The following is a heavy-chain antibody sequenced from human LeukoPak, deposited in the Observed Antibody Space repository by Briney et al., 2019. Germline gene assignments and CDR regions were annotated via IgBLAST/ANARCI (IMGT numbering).Heavy chain of an antibody. CDR1: GFTFSSYA. J-gene: IGHJ3*02. Sequence: GGSLRLSCAASGFTFSSYAMSWVRQAPGKGLEWVSAISGSGGSTYYADSVKGRFTISRDNSKNTLYLQMNSLRAEDTAVYYCARDLVVAGTTRDACDIWGQGTMVTVSS. V-gene: IGHV3-23*01. CDR2: ISGSGGST. CDR3: ARDLVVAGTTRDACDI. D-gene: IGHD6-19*01.